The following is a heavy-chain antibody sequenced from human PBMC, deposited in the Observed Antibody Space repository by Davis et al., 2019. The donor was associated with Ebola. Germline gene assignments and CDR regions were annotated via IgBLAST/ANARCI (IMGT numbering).Heavy chain of an antibody. CDR2: IYYSGST. Sequence: SETLSLTCTVSGGSISSGGYYWSWIRQHPGKGLEWIGYIYYSGSTYYNPSLKSRVTISVDTSKNQFSLKLSSVTAADTAVYYCAREGPSRNYCSGGSCSSPSRNIPWGQGTLVTVSS. CDR3: AREGPSRNYCSGGSCSSPSRNIP. D-gene: IGHD2-15*01. CDR1: GGSISSGGYY. V-gene: IGHV4-31*03. J-gene: IGHJ5*02.